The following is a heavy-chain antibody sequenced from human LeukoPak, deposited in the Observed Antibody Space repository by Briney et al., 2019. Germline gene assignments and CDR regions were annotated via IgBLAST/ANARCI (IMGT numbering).Heavy chain of an antibody. CDR2: IYSGGSR. Sequence: PGGSLRLSCAASGFTVSSNYMSWVRQAPGKGLEWVSVIYSGGSRYYADSVKGRFTISRDNAKNSLQMNSLRAEDTAVYYCAELGITMIGGVWGKGTTVTISS. D-gene: IGHD3-10*02. CDR1: GFTVSSNY. V-gene: IGHV3-66*01. J-gene: IGHJ6*04. CDR3: AELGITMIGGV.